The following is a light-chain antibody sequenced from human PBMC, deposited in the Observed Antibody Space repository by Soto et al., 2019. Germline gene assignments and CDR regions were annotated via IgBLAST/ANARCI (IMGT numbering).Light chain of an antibody. V-gene: IGKV3-11*01. CDR2: DAS. CDR1: QSVSSY. J-gene: IGKJ1*01. Sequence: EIVLTQSPATLSLSPGERATLSCRASQSVSSYLAWYQQKFGQAPRLLIYDASNRATGIPARFSGSGSATDFTLTISSLEPEDFAIYYCQQRYNWPLTFGQGTKVDI. CDR3: QQRYNWPLT.